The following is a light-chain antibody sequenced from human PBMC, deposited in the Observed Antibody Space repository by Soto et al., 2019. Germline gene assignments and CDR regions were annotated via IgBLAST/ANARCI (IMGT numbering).Light chain of an antibody. J-gene: IGKJ5*01. CDR2: GAS. CDR1: QSVSSSY. CDR3: QQYGSSPPVT. V-gene: IGKV3-20*01. Sequence: EIVLTQSPGTLSLSPGERATLSCGASQSVSSSYLAWYQQKPGQAPRLLIYGASGRATGIPDRFSGSVSGTDFTLTISRLEPEDFAVYYCQQYGSSPPVTFGQGTRLEIK.